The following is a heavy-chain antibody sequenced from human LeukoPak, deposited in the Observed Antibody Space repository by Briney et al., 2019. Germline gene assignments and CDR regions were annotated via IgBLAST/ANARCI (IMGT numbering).Heavy chain of an antibody. CDR3: ARDRRYYDSSGYYFHWYFDL. D-gene: IGHD3-22*01. Sequence: GASLRLSCAASGFTVSSNYMSWVRQAPGKELEWVSVIYSGVSTYYADSVKGRFTISRDNSKNTLYLQMNSLRAEDTALYYCARDRRYYDSSGYYFHWYFDLWGRGTLVTLSS. CDR1: GFTVSSNY. J-gene: IGHJ2*01. CDR2: IYSGVST. V-gene: IGHV3-53*01.